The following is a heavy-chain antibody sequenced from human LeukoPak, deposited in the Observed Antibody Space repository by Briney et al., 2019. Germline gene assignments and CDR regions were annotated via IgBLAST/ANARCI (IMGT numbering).Heavy chain of an antibody. D-gene: IGHD3-16*01. CDR1: GFTFSSYP. CDR2: TSYDGSNK. Sequence: GRSLRLSCAASGFTFSSYPMHWVRQAPGKGLEWVAITSYDGSNKYYADSVKGRFTISRDNSKNTLYLQMNSLRAEDTAVYYCARGGGLDVWGQGATVTVSS. J-gene: IGHJ6*02. CDR3: ARGGGLDV. V-gene: IGHV3-30-3*01.